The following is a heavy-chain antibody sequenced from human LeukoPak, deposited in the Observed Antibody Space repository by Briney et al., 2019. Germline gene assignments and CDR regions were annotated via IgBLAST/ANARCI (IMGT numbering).Heavy chain of an antibody. J-gene: IGHJ4*02. CDR2: INHSGST. Sequence: SETLSLTCAVYGGSFSGYYWSWIRQPPGKGLEWIGEINHSGSTNYNPSLKSRVTISVDTSKNQFSLKLSSVTAADTAVYYCARGAWGYCSGSSCYASDYWGQGTLVTVSS. V-gene: IGHV4-34*01. D-gene: IGHD2-15*01. CDR3: ARGAWGYCSGSSCYASDY. CDR1: GGSFSGYY.